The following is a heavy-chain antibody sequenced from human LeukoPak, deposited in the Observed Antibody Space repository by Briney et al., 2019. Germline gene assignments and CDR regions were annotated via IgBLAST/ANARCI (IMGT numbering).Heavy chain of an antibody. V-gene: IGHV1-18*01. D-gene: IGHD6-6*01. CDR3: ARDLGYSSSAWFDP. CDR1: GYTFTSYG. CDR2: ISAYNGNT. Sequence: ASVKVSCKASGYTFTSYGISWVRQAPGQGLEWMGWISAYNGNTNYAQKLQGRVTTTTDTSTSTAYMELRSLRSDDTAVYYCARDLGYSSSAWFDPWGQGTLVTVSS. J-gene: IGHJ5*02.